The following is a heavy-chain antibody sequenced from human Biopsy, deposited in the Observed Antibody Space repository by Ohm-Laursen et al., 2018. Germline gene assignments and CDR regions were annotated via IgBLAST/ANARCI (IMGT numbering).Heavy chain of an antibody. V-gene: IGHV2-5*01. CDR3: AHARGYSYGYSYFDY. Sequence: PTQTLTLTCTFSGFSLSNSGVGVAWSRQPPGKALEWLAIIYWNNDKHFSPSLRSRLTITKNTSRNQVVLTVTNMDPVDTATYSCAHARGYSYGYSYFDYWGQGTLVTVSS. J-gene: IGHJ4*02. CDR2: IYWNNDK. CDR1: GFSLSNSGVG. D-gene: IGHD5-18*01.